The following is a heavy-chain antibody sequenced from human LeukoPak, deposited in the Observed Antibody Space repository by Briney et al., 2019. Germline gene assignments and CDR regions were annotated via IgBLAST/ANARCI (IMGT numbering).Heavy chain of an antibody. J-gene: IGHJ4*02. V-gene: IGHV3-53*01. D-gene: IGHD3-10*01. CDR3: ARETVRGVFDY. CDR2: IYSGGST. Sequence: GGSLRLSCAASGVTVSSNYMSWVRQAPGKGLEWVSVIYSGGSTYYADSVKGRFTISRDNSKNTLYLQMNSLRAEDTAVYYCARETVRGVFDYWGQGTLVTVSS. CDR1: GVTVSSNY.